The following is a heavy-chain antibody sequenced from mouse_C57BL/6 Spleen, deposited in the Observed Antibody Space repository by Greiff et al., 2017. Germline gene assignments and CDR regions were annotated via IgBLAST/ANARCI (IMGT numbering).Heavy chain of an antibody. CDR1: GYSITSGYY. Sequence: EVHLVESGPGLVKPSQSLSLTCSVTGYSITSGYYWNWIRQFPGNKLEWMGYISYDGSNNYNPSLKNRISITRDTSKNQFFLKLNSVTTEDTATYYCARNGYDDEFAYWGQGTLVTVSA. CDR3: ARNGYDDEFAY. CDR2: ISYDGSN. V-gene: IGHV3-6*01. J-gene: IGHJ3*01. D-gene: IGHD2-2*01.